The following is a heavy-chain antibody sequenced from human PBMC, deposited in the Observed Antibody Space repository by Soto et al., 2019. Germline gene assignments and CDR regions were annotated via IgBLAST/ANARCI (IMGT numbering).Heavy chain of an antibody. CDR3: TGEVASGY. V-gene: IGHV3-30*03. Sequence: QVQLVESGGGVVQPGRSLRLSCAVSGFTVSTYGMHWVRQAPGKGLEWVAVISRDGGTKYYADSVKGRFSLSRDNSRNTLFLEMNSLGGDDVAVYYCTGEVASGYWGEGTLVTVSS. D-gene: IGHD7-27*01. J-gene: IGHJ4*02. CDR1: GFTVSTYG. CDR2: ISRDGGTK.